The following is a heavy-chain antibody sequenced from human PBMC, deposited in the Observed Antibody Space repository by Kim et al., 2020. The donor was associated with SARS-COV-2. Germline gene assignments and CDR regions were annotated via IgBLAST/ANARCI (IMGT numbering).Heavy chain of an antibody. V-gene: IGHV1-69*13. Sequence: SVKVSCKASGGTFSSYAISWVRQAPGQGLEWMGGIIPIFGTANYAQKFQGRVTITADESTSTAYMELSSLRSEDTAVYYCANVLLWFGELAAGWFDPWGQGTLVTVSS. CDR2: IIPIFGTA. J-gene: IGHJ5*02. CDR3: ANVLLWFGELAAGWFDP. D-gene: IGHD3-10*01. CDR1: GGTFSSYA.